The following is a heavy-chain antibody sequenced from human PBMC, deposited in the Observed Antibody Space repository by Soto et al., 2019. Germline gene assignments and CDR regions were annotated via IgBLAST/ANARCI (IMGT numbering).Heavy chain of an antibody. CDR3: ASFIVGATIPYYFDY. V-gene: IGHV4-39*01. J-gene: IGHJ4*02. CDR1: GGSISSSSYY. Sequence: QLQLQESGPGLVKPSETLSLTCTVSGGSISSSSYYWGWIRQPPGKGLEWIGSIYYSGSTYYNPSLKSRVTISVDTSKNQFSLKLSSVTAADTAVYYCASFIVGATIPYYFDYWGQGTLVTVSS. D-gene: IGHD1-26*01. CDR2: IYYSGST.